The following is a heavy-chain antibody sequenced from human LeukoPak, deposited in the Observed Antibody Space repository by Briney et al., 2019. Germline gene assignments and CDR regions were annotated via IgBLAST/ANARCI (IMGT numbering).Heavy chain of an antibody. D-gene: IGHD3-22*01. V-gene: IGHV1-2*02. Sequence: ASVKVSCKASGYTFTGYYMHWVRQAPGQGLEWMGWINPNSGGTNYAQKFQGRVTMTRDTSISTAYMELSRLRSDDTAVYYCARASRYYDSSGGYKDFDYWGQGTLVTVSS. J-gene: IGHJ4*02. CDR1: GYTFTGYY. CDR3: ARASRYYDSSGGYKDFDY. CDR2: INPNSGGT.